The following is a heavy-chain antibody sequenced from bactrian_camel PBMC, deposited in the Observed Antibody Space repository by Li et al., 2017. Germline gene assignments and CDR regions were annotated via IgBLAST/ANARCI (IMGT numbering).Heavy chain of an antibody. CDR3: AAASVPTPTQCHDRLRFDEYNF. CDR2: IRRDGAT. J-gene: IGHJ4*01. CDR1: GRTDRQYC. V-gene: IGHV3-3*01. Sequence: HVQLVESGGGSVQAGGSLKLSCAASGRTDRQYCMAWFRQAPGNECELASTIRRDGATYYADSVKGRFTISRDNAKNTVYLQMNSLKPEDTATYYCAAASVPTPTQCHDRLRFDEYNFYGQGTQVTVS. D-gene: IGHD1*01.